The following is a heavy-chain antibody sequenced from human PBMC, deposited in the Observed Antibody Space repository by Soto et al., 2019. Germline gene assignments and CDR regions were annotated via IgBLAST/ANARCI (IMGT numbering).Heavy chain of an antibody. CDR1: GGSFSGYY. J-gene: IGHJ2*01. V-gene: IGHV4-34*01. Sequence: QVQLQQWGAGPLRPLETLSLTCGVSGGSFSGYYWAWIRQSPGKGLEWIGEINDRGSINYNPSLKSRVSISVATSKNHYSLNLRSVTAADAAVYYCARESHDILTGPPWVWYFDLGGRGTLVTVSS. CDR3: ARESHDILTGPPWVWYFDL. CDR2: INDRGSI. D-gene: IGHD3-9*01.